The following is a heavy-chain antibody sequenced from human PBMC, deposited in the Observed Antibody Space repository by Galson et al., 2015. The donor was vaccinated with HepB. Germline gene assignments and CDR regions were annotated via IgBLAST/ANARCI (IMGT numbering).Heavy chain of an antibody. V-gene: IGHV1-18*01. CDR2: ISGHKGNV. CDR3: ARGGLATIGGPTFDY. J-gene: IGHJ4*02. D-gene: IGHD5-24*01. CDR1: GYTFTRNT. Sequence: QSGAEVKKPGASVKVSCKASGYTFTRNTISWVRQAPGQGLEWMGWISGHKGNVNYAQKLQGRVTMTTDTSTSTAHMELRSLRSDDSAVYYCARGGLATIGGPTFDYWGQGTLVTVSS.